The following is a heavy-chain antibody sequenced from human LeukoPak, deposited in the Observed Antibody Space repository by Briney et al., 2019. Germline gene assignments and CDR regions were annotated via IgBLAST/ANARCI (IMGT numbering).Heavy chain of an antibody. CDR1: GFTFSNYA. J-gene: IGHJ4*02. D-gene: IGHD2-8*01. CDR2: ISTNGGST. CDR3: AGLVSLIF. Sequence: GGSLRLSCSAAGFTFSNYAMYWVRQAPGKGLDYVSAISTNGGSTYYADSVKGRFTISRDNSKNTLYLQMSSLRTDDTAVYYCAGLVSLIFWGQGTLVTVSS. V-gene: IGHV3-64D*09.